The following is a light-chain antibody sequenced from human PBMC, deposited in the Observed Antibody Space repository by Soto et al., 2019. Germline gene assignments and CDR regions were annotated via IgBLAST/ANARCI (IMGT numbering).Light chain of an antibody. CDR2: KVS. V-gene: IGLV1-40*01. Sequence: SVLTQPPSVSGAPGQRVTISCTGSSSNIGAHYDVHWYQQLPGTAPKLLIYKVSNRFSGVPDRFTGSGAGTDFTLKISRVAAEDVGTYYCMQQKQFPFTFGGGTK. CDR3: MQQKQFPFT. CDR1: SSNIGAHYD. J-gene: IGLJ2*01.